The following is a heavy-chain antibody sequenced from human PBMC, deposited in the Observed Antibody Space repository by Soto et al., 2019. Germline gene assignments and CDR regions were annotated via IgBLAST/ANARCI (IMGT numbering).Heavy chain of an antibody. CDR1: GGSFSSSA. D-gene: IGHD5-12*01. Sequence: ASVKVSCKSSGGSFSSSAITWVRQAPGQGLEWMGRIIPMYGTTFYAQTFQGRVTITADESTSTVYMHLSSLKSEDTASYFCATSVGAIGYRFFNMDVWGQGTTVTVSS. CDR3: ATSVGAIGYRFFNMDV. CDR2: IIPMYGTT. J-gene: IGHJ6*02. V-gene: IGHV1-69*13.